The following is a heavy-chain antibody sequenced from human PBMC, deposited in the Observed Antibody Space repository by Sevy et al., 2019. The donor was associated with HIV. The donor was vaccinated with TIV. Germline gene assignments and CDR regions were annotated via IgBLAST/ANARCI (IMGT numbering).Heavy chain of an antibody. V-gene: IGHV3-7*03. CDR2: IKRDGSEK. CDR1: GFTFSSYW. CDR3: ARDCSSTNCLWGLDV. D-gene: IGHD2-2*01. J-gene: IGHJ6*02. Sequence: GGSLRLSCAASGFTFSSYWMTWVRQAPGKGLEWVANIKRDGSEKYYVDSVKGRFTISRDNAKNSLFLQMNSLTVEDTAIYYCARDCSSTNCLWGLDVWGQGTTVTVSS.